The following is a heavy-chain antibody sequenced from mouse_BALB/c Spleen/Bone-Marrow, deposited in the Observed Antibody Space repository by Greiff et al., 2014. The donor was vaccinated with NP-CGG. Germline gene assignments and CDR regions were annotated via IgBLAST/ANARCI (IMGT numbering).Heavy chain of an antibody. Sequence: ESGAELVKPGASVKLSCKASGYTFTSYWMHWVKQRPGQGLEWIGEINPSNGRTNYNEKFKSKATLTVDKSSSTAYMQLSSLTSEGSAVYYCASSGFDYWGQGTTLTVSS. CDR2: INPSNGRT. CDR1: GYTFTSYW. J-gene: IGHJ2*01. V-gene: IGHV1S81*02. CDR3: ASSGFDY.